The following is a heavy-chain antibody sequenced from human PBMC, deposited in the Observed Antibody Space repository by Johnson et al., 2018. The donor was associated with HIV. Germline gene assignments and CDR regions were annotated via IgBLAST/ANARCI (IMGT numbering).Heavy chain of an antibody. CDR1: GFTFSSYA. Sequence: QVQLVESGGGVVQPGRSLRLSCAASGFTFSSYAMHWVRQAPGKGLEWVAVISYDGSNKYYADSGKGRFTISRDNSKNTLYLQMNSLRAEDTAVYCCARPFRIAAYGGSDAFDIWGQGTMVTVSS. CDR3: ARPFRIAAYGGSDAFDI. D-gene: IGHD6-13*01. J-gene: IGHJ3*02. V-gene: IGHV3-30*04. CDR2: ISYDGSNK.